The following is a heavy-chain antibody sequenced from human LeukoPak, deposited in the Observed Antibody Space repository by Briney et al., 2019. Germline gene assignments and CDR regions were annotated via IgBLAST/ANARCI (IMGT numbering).Heavy chain of an antibody. J-gene: IGHJ4*02. V-gene: IGHV1-69*05. CDR2: IIPIFGTA. CDR1: GGTFSSYA. D-gene: IGHD3-22*01. CDR3: ARESSPYYYDSSGSQY. Sequence: ASVKVSCKASGGTFSSYAISWVRQAPGQGLEWMGEIIPIFGTANYAQKFQGRVTITTDESTSTAYMELSSLRSEDTAVYYCARESSPYYYDSSGSQYWGQGTLVTVSS.